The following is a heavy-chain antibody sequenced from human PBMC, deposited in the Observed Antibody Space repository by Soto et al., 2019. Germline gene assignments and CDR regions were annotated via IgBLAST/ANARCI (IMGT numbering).Heavy chain of an antibody. J-gene: IGHJ6*02. D-gene: IGHD1-26*01. CDR2: ISYDGSNT. V-gene: IGHV3-30*18. CDR3: AKGAGDRLSLGMDV. Sequence: QVQLVESGGGVVQPGWSLRLSCAASGFSISDYGMEWVRQAPGKGLEWVALISYDGSNTYYAESVKGRFTISRDNSKDTLFLQMTGLRREDTAAYYCAKGAGDRLSLGMDVWGQGTTVTVSS. CDR1: GFSISDYG.